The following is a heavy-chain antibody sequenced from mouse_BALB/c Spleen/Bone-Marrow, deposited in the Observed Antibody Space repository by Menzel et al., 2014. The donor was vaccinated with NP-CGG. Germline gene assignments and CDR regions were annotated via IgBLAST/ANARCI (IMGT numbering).Heavy chain of an antibody. V-gene: IGHV5-17*02. D-gene: IGHD1-1*01. Sequence: EVNLVESGGGLVQPGGSRKLSCAASGFTFSSFGMHWVRQAPEKGLEWVAYISSGSSTVYYADKVMGRFTISRDNPKNTLFLQMTSLRSEDTAMYYCARSGSSSGYFDYWGQGTTLTVSS. J-gene: IGHJ2*01. CDR3: ARSGSSSGYFDY. CDR2: ISSGSSTV. CDR1: GFTFSSFG.